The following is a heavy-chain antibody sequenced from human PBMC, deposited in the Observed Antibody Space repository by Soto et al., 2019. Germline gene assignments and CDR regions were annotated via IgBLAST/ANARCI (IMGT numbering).Heavy chain of an antibody. V-gene: IGHV1-2*04. CDR3: ARAGATYYDFWSGPYYYYGMDV. J-gene: IGHJ6*02. D-gene: IGHD3-3*01. Sequence: AASVKVSCKASGYTFTGYYMHWVRQAPGQGLEWMGWINPNSGGTNYAQKFQGWVTMTRDTSISTAYMELSRLRSDDTAVYYCARAGATYYDFWSGPYYYYGMDVWGQGTTVTVSS. CDR2: INPNSGGT. CDR1: GYTFTGYY.